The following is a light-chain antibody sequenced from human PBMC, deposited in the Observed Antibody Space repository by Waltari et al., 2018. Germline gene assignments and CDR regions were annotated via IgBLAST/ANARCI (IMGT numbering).Light chain of an antibody. CDR2: AVN. V-gene: IGLV2-8*01. CDR1: SSNIGGFRF. CDR3: SSFAGFNNVI. J-gene: IGLJ2*01. Sequence: QSALTQPPSASGSLGQSVTISCTGTSSNIGGFRFVSWYQQHPGKAPQLIIFAVNKRHSGVPGRFAGSKSGNTASLTVSGLQPEDEAEYFCSSFAGFNNVIFGVGTKVTVL.